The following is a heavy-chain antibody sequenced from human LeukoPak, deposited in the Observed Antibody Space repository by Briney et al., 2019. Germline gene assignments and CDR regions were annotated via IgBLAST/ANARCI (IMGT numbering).Heavy chain of an antibody. Sequence: SETLSLTCAVYGGSLSGYYWSWIRQPPGKGLEWIGEINHSGSTNYNPSLKSRVTISVDTSKNQFSLKLSSVTAADTAVYYCARGGSSIAAPYYFDYWGQGTLVTVSS. CDR1: GGSLSGYY. J-gene: IGHJ4*02. CDR3: ARGGSSIAAPYYFDY. V-gene: IGHV4-34*01. CDR2: INHSGST. D-gene: IGHD6-6*01.